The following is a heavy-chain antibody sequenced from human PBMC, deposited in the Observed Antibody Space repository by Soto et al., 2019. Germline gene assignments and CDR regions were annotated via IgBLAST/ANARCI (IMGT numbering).Heavy chain of an antibody. V-gene: IGHV3-48*03. D-gene: IGHD2-15*01. CDR1: GFTFSSYE. CDR3: ARYCSGGSCYYYGMDV. CDR2: ISSSGSTI. Sequence: PVGSLRLSCAASGFTFSSYEMNWVRQAPGKGLEWVSYISSSGSTIYYADSVKGRFTISRDNAKNSLYLQMNSLRAEDTAVYYCARYCSGGSCYYYGMDVWGQGTTVTVSS. J-gene: IGHJ6*02.